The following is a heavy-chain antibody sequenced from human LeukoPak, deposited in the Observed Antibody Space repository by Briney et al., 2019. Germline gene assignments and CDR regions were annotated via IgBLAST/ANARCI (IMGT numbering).Heavy chain of an antibody. CDR3: AREGTDTAMGSFDY. J-gene: IGHJ4*02. Sequence: ASVKVSCKASGYTFTSYGISWVRQAPGQGLEWMGWISAYNGNINYAQKLQGRVTMTTDTSTSTAYMELRSLRSDDTAVYYCAREGTDTAMGSFDYWGQGTLVTVSS. CDR2: ISAYNGNI. V-gene: IGHV1-18*04. D-gene: IGHD5-18*01. CDR1: GYTFTSYG.